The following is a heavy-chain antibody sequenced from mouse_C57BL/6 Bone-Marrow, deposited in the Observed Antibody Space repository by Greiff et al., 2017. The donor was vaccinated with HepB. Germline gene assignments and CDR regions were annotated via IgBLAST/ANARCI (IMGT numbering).Heavy chain of an antibody. D-gene: IGHD2-3*01. CDR3: TTWILRYPYSFYS. J-gene: IGHJ2*01. Sequence: VQLQQSGAELVRPGASVKLSCTASGFNIKDYYMHWVKQRPEQGLEWIGRIDPEDGDTEYAPKFQGKATMTADTSSKTAYLQLSSLTSEDTAVYYSTTWILRYPYSFYSWGQGTTLTVSS. V-gene: IGHV14-1*01. CDR1: GFNIKDYY. CDR2: IDPEDGDT.